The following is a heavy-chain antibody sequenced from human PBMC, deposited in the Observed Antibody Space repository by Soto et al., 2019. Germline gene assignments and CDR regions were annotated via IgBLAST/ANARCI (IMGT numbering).Heavy chain of an antibody. V-gene: IGHV3-33*01. CDR3: ARMGAMGDAFAI. D-gene: IGHD1-26*01. CDR2: IWYDGSNK. J-gene: IGHJ3*02. CDR1: GFTFSSYG. Sequence: QVQLVESGGGVVQPGRSLRLSCAASGFTFSSYGMHWVRQAPGKGLEWVAVIWYDGSNKYYADSVKGRFTISRDNSKNTLYLQMNSLRAEDTAVYYCARMGAMGDAFAIWGQGTMVTVSS.